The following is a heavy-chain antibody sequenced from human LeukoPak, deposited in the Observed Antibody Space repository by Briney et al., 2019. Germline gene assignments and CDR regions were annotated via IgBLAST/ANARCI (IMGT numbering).Heavy chain of an antibody. J-gene: IGHJ4*02. Sequence: GGSLRLSCAASGFTFSSYGMHWVRQAPGKGLEWVAVIWNDGSNKYYGDSVKGRFTISRDNSKNTLYLQMNSLRAEDTAVYYCAKVGNHYYHSNVAPPYYFDYWGQGTLVTVSS. V-gene: IGHV3-33*06. CDR1: GFTFSSYG. CDR2: IWNDGSNK. D-gene: IGHD3-22*01. CDR3: AKVGNHYYHSNVAPPYYFDY.